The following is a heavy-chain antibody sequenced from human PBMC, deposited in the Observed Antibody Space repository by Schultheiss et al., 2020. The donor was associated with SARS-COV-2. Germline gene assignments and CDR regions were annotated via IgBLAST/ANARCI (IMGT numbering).Heavy chain of an antibody. CDR1: GGSISSSNW. Sequence: SETLSLTCAVSGGSISSSNWWSWVRQPPGKGLEWIGEIYHSGSTNYNPSLKSRVTILVDTSKNQFSLKLSSVTAADTAVYYCARGDYLGWFDPWGQGTLVTVSS. CDR3: ARGDYLGWFDP. V-gene: IGHV4-4*02. D-gene: IGHD4-11*01. CDR2: IYHSGST. J-gene: IGHJ5*02.